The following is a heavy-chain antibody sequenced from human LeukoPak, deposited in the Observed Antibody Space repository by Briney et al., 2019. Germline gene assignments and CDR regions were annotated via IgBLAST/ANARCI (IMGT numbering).Heavy chain of an antibody. CDR2: IYAGGST. D-gene: IGHD3-10*01. V-gene: IGHV3-53*01. CDR3: ARGPPMGDY. J-gene: IGHJ4*02. Sequence: GGSLRLSCAASGFTFTNAWMSWVRQAPGKGLEWVSIIYAGGSTYYADSVKGRFTISRDNSKNTLYLQMNSLRAEDTAVYYCARGPPMGDYWGQGTLVTVSS. CDR1: GFTFTNAW.